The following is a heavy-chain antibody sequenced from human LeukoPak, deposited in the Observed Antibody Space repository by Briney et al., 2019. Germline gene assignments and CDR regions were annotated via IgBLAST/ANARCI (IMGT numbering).Heavy chain of an antibody. J-gene: IGHJ5*02. CDR3: ARLRLVCDRSGYYNWFDP. D-gene: IGHD3-22*01. Sequence: ASVKVSCKASGYTFIDYYMHWVRQAPGNGLEWMGRLNPKSGDTIYAQKFQGRVTMTRDTSISTAYLELSGLKSDDTAVYYCARLRLVCDRSGYYNWFDPWGQGTLVTVSS. V-gene: IGHV1-2*06. CDR2: LNPKSGDT. CDR1: GYTFIDYY.